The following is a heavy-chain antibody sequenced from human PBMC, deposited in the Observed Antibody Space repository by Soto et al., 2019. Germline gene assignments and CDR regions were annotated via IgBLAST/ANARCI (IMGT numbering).Heavy chain of an antibody. CDR3: ARHDFGGSDY. CDR2: IYYSGST. D-gene: IGHD4-17*01. Sequence: PSETLSLTCTVSGGSISNYYWCWIRQPPGKGLEWIGYIYYSGSTNYDPSLKSRVTISVDTSKNQFSLKLSSVTAADTAVYYCARHDFGGSDYWGQGTLVTVS. J-gene: IGHJ4*02. V-gene: IGHV4-59*08. CDR1: GGSISNYY.